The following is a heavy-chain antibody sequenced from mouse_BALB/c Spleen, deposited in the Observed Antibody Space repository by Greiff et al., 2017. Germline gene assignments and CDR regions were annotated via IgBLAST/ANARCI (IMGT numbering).Heavy chain of an antibody. CDR3: ARDKRAYGNYGGFAY. CDR1: GFTFSDYY. D-gene: IGHD2-10*02. Sequence: EVKLVESGGGLVKPGGSLKLSCAASGFTFSDYYMYWVRQTPEKRLEWVATISDGGSYTYYPDSVKGRFTISRDNAKNNLYLQMSSLKSEDTAMYYCARDKRAYGNYGGFAYWGQGTLVTVSA. J-gene: IGHJ3*01. V-gene: IGHV5-4*02. CDR2: ISDGGSYT.